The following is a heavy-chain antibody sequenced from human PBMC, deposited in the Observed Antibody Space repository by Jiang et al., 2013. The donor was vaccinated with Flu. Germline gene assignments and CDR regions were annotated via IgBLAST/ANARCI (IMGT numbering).Heavy chain of an antibody. J-gene: IGHJ4*02. CDR2: ISYDGSNK. D-gene: IGHD3-22*01. V-gene: IGHV3-30*01. CDR1: GFTFSSYA. CDR3: ATSEALLLHDY. Sequence: VQLVESGGGVVQPGRSLRLSCAASGFTFSSYAMHWVRQAPGKGLEWVAVISYDGSNKYYADSVKGRFTISRDNSKNTLYLQMNSLRAEDTAVYYCATSEALLLHDYWGQGTLVTVSS.